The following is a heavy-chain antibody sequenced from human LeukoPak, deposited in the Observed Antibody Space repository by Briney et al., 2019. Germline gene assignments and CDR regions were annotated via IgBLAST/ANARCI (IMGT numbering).Heavy chain of an antibody. CDR3: ARAGYCSSTSCYPIYYYYMDV. D-gene: IGHD2-2*01. J-gene: IGHJ6*03. CDR1: GGSISSGGYS. Sequence: SQTLSLTCAVSGGSISSGGYSWSWIRQPPGKGLEWIGYIYHSGSTYYNPSLKSRVTISVDTSKNQFSLKLSSVTAADTAVYYCARAGYCSSTSCYPIYYYYMDVWGKGTTVTVSS. V-gene: IGHV4-30-2*01. CDR2: IYHSGST.